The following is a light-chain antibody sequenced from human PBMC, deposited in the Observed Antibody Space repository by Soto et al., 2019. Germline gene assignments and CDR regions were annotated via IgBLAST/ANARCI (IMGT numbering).Light chain of an antibody. CDR2: DAS. Sequence: DIPMTQSPSTLSASVGDRVTITCRASQSISSWLAWYQQKPGKAPKLLIYDASRLESGVPSRFSGSGSGTDFTLTISSLQPDDFASSYCQQYNSFSGTFGQGTKVEIK. CDR1: QSISSW. CDR3: QQYNSFSGT. V-gene: IGKV1-5*01. J-gene: IGKJ1*01.